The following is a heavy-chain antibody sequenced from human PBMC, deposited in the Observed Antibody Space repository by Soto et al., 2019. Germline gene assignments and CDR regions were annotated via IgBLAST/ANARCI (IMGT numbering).Heavy chain of an antibody. CDR2: IYYSGST. V-gene: IGHV4-39*01. J-gene: IGHJ4*02. Sequence: SETLSLTCTVSGGSISSSSYYWGWIRQPPGKGLEWIGSIYYSGSTYYNPSLKSRVTISVDTSKNQFSLKLSSVTAADTAVYYCARQLGEQLVFDYWGQGTLVTVSS. CDR3: ARQLGEQLVFDY. CDR1: GGSISSSSYY. D-gene: IGHD6-6*01.